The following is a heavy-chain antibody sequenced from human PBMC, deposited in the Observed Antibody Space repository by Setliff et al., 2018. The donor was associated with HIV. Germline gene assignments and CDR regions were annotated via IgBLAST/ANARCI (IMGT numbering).Heavy chain of an antibody. D-gene: IGHD3-16*01. V-gene: IGHV1-24*01. CDR3: AHSPFWGDHYFDY. Sequence: ASVKVSCKVSGYTLTELSMYWVRQAPGKGLEWLGTFDPEDETIYAPKFQGRVTITADESTSTAYMELSSLRSVDTATYYCAHSPFWGDHYFDYWGQGTLVTVSS. CDR1: GYTLTELS. J-gene: IGHJ4*02. CDR2: FDPEDET.